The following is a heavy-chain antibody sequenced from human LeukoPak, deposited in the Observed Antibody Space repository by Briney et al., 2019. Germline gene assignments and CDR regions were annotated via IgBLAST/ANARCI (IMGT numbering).Heavy chain of an antibody. CDR2: INHSGST. J-gene: IGHJ3*02. CDR3: ASSSSRGTI. Sequence: SETLSLTCTVSGGSISSGDYYWSWIRQPPGKGLEWIGEINHSGSTNYNPSLKSRVTISVDTSKNQFSLKLSSVTAADTAVYYCASSSSRGTIWGQGTMVTVSS. V-gene: IGHV4-39*07. CDR1: GGSISSGDYY. D-gene: IGHD6-13*01.